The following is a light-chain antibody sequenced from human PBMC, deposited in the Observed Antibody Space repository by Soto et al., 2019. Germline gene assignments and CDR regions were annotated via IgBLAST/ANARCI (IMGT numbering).Light chain of an antibody. CDR2: GAS. J-gene: IGKJ5*01. CDR1: QSVSTN. Sequence: EIVMTQFPATLSVSPGETVTLSCRASQSVSTNSAWYQQRPGQAPRLLIYGASTRATGIPARFSGSGSGTEFTLTISSLQSEDFAVYYCQQYKDWFSITFGQGTRLEIK. CDR3: QQYKDWFSIT. V-gene: IGKV3-15*01.